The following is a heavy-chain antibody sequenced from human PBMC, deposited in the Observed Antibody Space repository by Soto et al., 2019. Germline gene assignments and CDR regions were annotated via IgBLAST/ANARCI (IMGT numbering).Heavy chain of an antibody. V-gene: IGHV4-39*01. CDR1: GGSISSSSYY. D-gene: IGHD6-19*01. J-gene: IGHJ3*02. CDR3: ARAYSGIAVAGPLLSAFDI. Sequence: PSETLSLTCTVSGGSISSSSYYWDWIRQPPGKGLEWIGSVYYSGTTYYNPSLKRRVTISVDTYNQFSLKLSSVTAADTAVYYCARAYSGIAVAGPLLSAFDIWGQGTMITVSS. CDR2: VYYSGTT.